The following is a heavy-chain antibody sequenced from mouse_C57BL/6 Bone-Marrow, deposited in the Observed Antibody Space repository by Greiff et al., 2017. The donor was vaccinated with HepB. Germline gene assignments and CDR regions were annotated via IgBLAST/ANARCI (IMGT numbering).Heavy chain of an antibody. CDR1: GYAFTNYL. J-gene: IGHJ2*01. CDR3: ARILYYFDY. Sequence: VQLQQSGAELVRPGPSVKVSCKASGYAFTNYLIEWVKQRPGQGLEWIGVINPGSGGTNYNEKFKGKATLTADKSSSTAYMQLSSLTSEDSAVYFCARILYYFDYWGQGTTLTVSS. CDR2: INPGSGGT. V-gene: IGHV1-54*01.